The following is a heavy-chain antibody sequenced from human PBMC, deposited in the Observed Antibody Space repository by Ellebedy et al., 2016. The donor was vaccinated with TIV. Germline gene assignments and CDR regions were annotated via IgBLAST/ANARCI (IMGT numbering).Heavy chain of an antibody. Sequence: GGSLRLSCVASGFTFSSYWMHWVRQAPGKGLVWVSRINYDGSTTNYADSVKGRFTISRDNVRKTLYLQMNSLRAEDTAVYYCAREIVRANRNCFDYWGQGVLVTVSS. D-gene: IGHD1-26*01. CDR2: INYDGSTT. CDR3: AREIVRANRNCFDY. V-gene: IGHV3-74*01. J-gene: IGHJ4*02. CDR1: GFTFSSYW.